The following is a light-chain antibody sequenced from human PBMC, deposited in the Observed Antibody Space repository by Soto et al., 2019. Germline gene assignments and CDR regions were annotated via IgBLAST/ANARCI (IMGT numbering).Light chain of an antibody. CDR2: AAS. CDR1: QSISSW. CDR3: QQSYSNPIK. V-gene: IGKV1-39*01. Sequence: HVTPSPCRQSAFARDRVSLACWASQSISSWLAWYQQKPGKAPKLLIYAASSLQSGAPSRFSGSGSGTDFTLTISSLQPEDFATYYCQQSYSNPIKFGQGTRLEI. J-gene: IGKJ5*01.